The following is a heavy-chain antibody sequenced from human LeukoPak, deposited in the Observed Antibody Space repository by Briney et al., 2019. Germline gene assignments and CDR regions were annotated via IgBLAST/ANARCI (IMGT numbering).Heavy chain of an antibody. CDR3: ARGPSVATIYYFDY. D-gene: IGHD5-12*01. V-gene: IGHV4-34*01. CDR1: GGSFSGYY. J-gene: IGHJ4*02. Sequence: SETLSLTCAVYGGSFSGYYWSWIRQPPGKGLEWIGEINHSGSTNYNPSLKSRVTISVDKSKNQFSLKLSSVTAADTAVYYCARGPSVATIYYFDYWGQGTLVTVSS. CDR2: INHSGST.